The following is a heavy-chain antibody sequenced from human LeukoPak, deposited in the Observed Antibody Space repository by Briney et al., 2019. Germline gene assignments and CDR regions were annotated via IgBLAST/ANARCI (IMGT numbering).Heavy chain of an antibody. CDR1: GFTFSSYG. J-gene: IGHJ5*02. D-gene: IGHD2-2*02. CDR3: ARDGCSSTSCYTSWFDP. V-gene: IGHV3-21*04. Sequence: PGRSLRLSCAASGFTFSSYGMNWVRQAPGKGLEWVSFISSSSDYIYYADSVKGRFTISRDNAKNSLYLQMNSLRVEDTAVYYCARDGCSSTSCYTSWFDPWGQGTLVTVSS. CDR2: ISSSSDYI.